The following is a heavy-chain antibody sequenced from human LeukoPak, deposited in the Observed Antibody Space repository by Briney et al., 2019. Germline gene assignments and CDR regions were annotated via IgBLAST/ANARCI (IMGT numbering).Heavy chain of an antibody. CDR2: ISPTGDST. CDR3: AREDEIDAFDI. Sequence: GGSLRLSCSASGFAFSAYAMHWVRQAPGKGLQYVSAISPTGDSTYYADSVKGRFSISRDNSKNTLYLQMNSLRAEDTAVYYCAREDEIDAFDIWGQGTVVTVSS. V-gene: IGHV3-64*04. CDR1: GFAFSAYA. J-gene: IGHJ3*02.